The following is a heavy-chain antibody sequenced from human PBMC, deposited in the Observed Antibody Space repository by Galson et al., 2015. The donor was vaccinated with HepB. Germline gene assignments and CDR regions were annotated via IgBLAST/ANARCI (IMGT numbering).Heavy chain of an antibody. D-gene: IGHD3-10*01. CDR3: AKSVRYGSGSYYRHWYFDL. V-gene: IGHV3-23*01. CDR1: GFTFSSYA. Sequence: SLRLSCAASGFTFSSYAMSWVRQAPGKGLEWVSAISGSGGSTYYADSVKGRFTISRDNSKNTLYLQMNSLRAKDTAVYYCAKSVRYGSGSYYRHWYFDLWGRGTLVTVSS. J-gene: IGHJ2*01. CDR2: ISGSGGST.